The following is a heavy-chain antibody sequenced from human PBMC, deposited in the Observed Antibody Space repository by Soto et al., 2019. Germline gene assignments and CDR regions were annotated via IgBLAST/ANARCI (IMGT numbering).Heavy chain of an antibody. V-gene: IGHV3-23*01. Sequence: GGSLRLSCAGSGFTVSGSAMAWVRQAPGKALEWVSGVTPSDVAYYADSVKDRFTISRDTSQNTLYLQMNGLRDEDTALYYCARGRDGNYHSAFDYWGQGALVTVSS. CDR1: GFTVSGSA. CDR3: ARGRDGNYHSAFDY. CDR2: VTPSDVA. D-gene: IGHD1-7*01. J-gene: IGHJ4*02.